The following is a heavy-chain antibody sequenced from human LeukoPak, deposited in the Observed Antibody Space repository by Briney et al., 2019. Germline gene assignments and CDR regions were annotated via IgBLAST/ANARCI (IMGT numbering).Heavy chain of an antibody. Sequence: GASVKVSCKASGYTFTGYFMHWVRQAPGQGPGWMGWINPNSGGTNYAQKFQGRVIMTRDTSISTAYMELSRLRSDDTAVYYRARVSEYYYFDYWGQGTLVTVSS. J-gene: IGHJ4*02. CDR1: GYTFTGYF. D-gene: IGHD2/OR15-2a*01. CDR2: INPNSGGT. V-gene: IGHV1-2*02. CDR3: ARVSEYYYFDY.